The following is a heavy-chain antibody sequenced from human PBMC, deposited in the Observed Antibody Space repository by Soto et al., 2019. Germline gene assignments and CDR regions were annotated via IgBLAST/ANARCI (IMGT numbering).Heavy chain of an antibody. CDR2: ISYDGTNK. Sequence: GGSLRLSCAASGFSFSISPMHWVRQAPGKGPEWVALISYDGTNKFYADSVKGRFTISRDNSKSTLYLQVDSLRPEDAAVYYCAKEALNYYDSSGYLYYFDYWGQGTLVTVSS. D-gene: IGHD3-22*01. V-gene: IGHV3-30-3*01. CDR3: AKEALNYYDSSGYLYYFDY. CDR1: GFSFSISP. J-gene: IGHJ4*02.